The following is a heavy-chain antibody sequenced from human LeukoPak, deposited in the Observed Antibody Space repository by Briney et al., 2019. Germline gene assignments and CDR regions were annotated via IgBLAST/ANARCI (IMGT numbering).Heavy chain of an antibody. D-gene: IGHD1-26*01. CDR2: ISWDSGSI. CDR3: AKDIGGATSY. CDR1: GFTFDDYA. V-gene: IGHV3-9*01. J-gene: IGHJ4*02. Sequence: PGRSLRLSCAASGFTFDDYAMHWVRQAPGKGLEWVSGISWDSGSIGYADSVKGRFTISRDNAKNSLYLQMNSLRAEDTALYYCAKDIGGATSYWGEGPLVTVSS.